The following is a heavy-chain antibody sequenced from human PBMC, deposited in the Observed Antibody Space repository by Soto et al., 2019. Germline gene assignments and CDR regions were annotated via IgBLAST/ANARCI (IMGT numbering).Heavy chain of an antibody. CDR2: INHSGSS. Sequence: SETLPLTCAVHGVSFSGFYWTWIRKPPGKGLEWIGEINHSGSSNYNPPLKSRVTMSLDTSRNQFSLSLNSVTAADTAVYYGARRAGRWYFALWGRGTLV. J-gene: IGHJ2*01. V-gene: IGHV4-34*01. CDR3: ARRAGRWYFAL. CDR1: GVSFSGFY.